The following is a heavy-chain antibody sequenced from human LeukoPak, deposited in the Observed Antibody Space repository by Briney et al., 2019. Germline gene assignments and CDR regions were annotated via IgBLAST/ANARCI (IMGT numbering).Heavy chain of an antibody. CDR3: ARENIVVVPAAIHNWFDP. Sequence: SETLSLTCTVSGGSISSYYWSWIRQPPGKGLEWNGYIYYSGRTKYNPSPKSRVPISVDTSKNQFSLRLSSVTAADTAVHYCARENIVVVPAAIHNWFDPWGQGTLGTVSS. CDR2: IYYSGRT. J-gene: IGHJ5*02. CDR1: GGSISSYY. D-gene: IGHD2-2*01. V-gene: IGHV4-59*01.